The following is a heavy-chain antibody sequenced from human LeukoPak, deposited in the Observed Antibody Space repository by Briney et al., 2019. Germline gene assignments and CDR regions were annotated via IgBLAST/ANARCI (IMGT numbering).Heavy chain of an antibody. Sequence: ASVKVPCKASGYTFTSYYMHWVRQAPGQGLEWMGIINPSGGSTSYAQKFQGRVTMTRDTSTSTVYMELSSLRSEDTAVYYCARGSEVVPVTRYYFDYWGQGTLVTVSS. CDR1: GYTFTSYY. V-gene: IGHV1-46*01. CDR3: ARGSEVVPVTRYYFDY. J-gene: IGHJ4*02. D-gene: IGHD2-2*01. CDR2: INPSGGST.